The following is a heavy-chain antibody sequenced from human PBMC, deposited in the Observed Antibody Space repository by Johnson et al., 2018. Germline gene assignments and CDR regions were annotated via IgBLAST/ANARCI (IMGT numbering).Heavy chain of an antibody. Sequence: VQLVQSGGGLVQPGRSLRLSCTASGFTFGDYAMSWFRQAPGKGLEWVGFIRSKDYGGTTQYAAAVKGRFTFSRDDSKSIAYLQMNSLKSEDTAGYYCASKGRGGWYLGAFDIWGQGTMVTVSS. CDR2: IRSKDYGGTT. V-gene: IGHV3-49*03. CDR3: ASKGRGGWYLGAFDI. D-gene: IGHD6-19*01. J-gene: IGHJ3*02. CDR1: GFTFGDYA.